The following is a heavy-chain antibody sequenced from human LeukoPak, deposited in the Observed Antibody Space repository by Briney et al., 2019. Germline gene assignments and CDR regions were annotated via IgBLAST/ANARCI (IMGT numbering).Heavy chain of an antibody. J-gene: IGHJ4*02. Sequence: GGSLRLSCAASGFTFSGYAMSWVRQAPGKGLEWVSAISGSGGSTYYADSVKGRFTISRDNSKNTLYLQMNSLRAEDTAVYYCAKDPGYSSGWYYFDYWGQGTLVTVSS. CDR3: AKDPGYSSGWYYFDY. CDR2: ISGSGGST. D-gene: IGHD6-19*01. V-gene: IGHV3-23*01. CDR1: GFTFSGYA.